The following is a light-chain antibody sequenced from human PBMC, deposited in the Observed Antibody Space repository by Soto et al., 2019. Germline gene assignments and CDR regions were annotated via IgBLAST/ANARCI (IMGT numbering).Light chain of an antibody. V-gene: IGLV1-51*01. J-gene: IGLJ1*01. CDR1: SSNIGGNS. Sequence: QAVVTQPPSVSAAPGQTVTISCSGSSSNIGGNSVSWYQQLPGTAPKLLIYDYNKRPSGIPDRFSGSKSGTSATLGITGFQTGDEADYYCGSWDSSLSAYVFGTGTKVTVL. CDR3: GSWDSSLSAYV. CDR2: DYN.